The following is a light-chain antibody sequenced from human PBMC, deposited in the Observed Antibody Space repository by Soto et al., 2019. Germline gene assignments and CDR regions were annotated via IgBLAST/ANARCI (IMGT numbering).Light chain of an antibody. CDR2: GAS. V-gene: IGKV3-15*01. CDR1: QDVSTN. J-gene: IGKJ2*03. CDR3: QHYTNWPPYS. Sequence: ETVMTQSPDTLSVSPGESATLSCRASQDVSTNLAWFHHKPGQTPRLVLYGASKRATGIPARFSGSGSGRHFTLTISSLQSEDFGVYYCQHYTNWPPYSFGQGTKVDIK.